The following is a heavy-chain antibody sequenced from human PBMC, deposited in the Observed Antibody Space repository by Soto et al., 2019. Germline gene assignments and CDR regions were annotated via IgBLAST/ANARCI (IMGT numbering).Heavy chain of an antibody. D-gene: IGHD2-15*01. CDR3: ARLVAATHNDY. Sequence: SETLSLTCTVSGGSVSSGGYYWSWIRQHPGEGLEWIGYIYYTGNTYYNPSLKSRVTISVDTSKNQFSLKLPSVTAAGMAVYYYARLVAATHNDYWGQGTLVIVSS. CDR2: IYYTGNT. CDR1: GGSVSSGGYY. J-gene: IGHJ4*02. V-gene: IGHV4-31*03.